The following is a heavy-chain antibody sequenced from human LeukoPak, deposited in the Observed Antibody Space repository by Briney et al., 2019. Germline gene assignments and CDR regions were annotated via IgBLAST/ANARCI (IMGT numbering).Heavy chain of an antibody. D-gene: IGHD2-15*01. CDR2: ISYDGSNK. CDR1: GFTFSSYA. CDR3: ARGAVAARVVYFDY. J-gene: IGHJ4*02. Sequence: GGSLRLSCAASGFTFSSYAMHWVRQAPGKGLEWVAVISYDGSNKYYADSVKGRFTISRDNSKNTLYLQMNSLRAEDTAVYYCARGAVAARVVYFDYWGQGTLVTASS. V-gene: IGHV3-30-3*01.